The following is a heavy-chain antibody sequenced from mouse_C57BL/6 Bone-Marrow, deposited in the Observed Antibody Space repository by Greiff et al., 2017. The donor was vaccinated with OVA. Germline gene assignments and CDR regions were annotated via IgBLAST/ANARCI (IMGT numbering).Heavy chain of an antibody. V-gene: IGHV5-6*01. D-gene: IGHD2-4*01. CDR1: GFTFSSYG. CDR3: ARHLLRRRPWYFDV. J-gene: IGHJ1*03. Sequence: DVQLVESGGDLVKPGGSLKLSCAASGFTFSSYGMSWVRQTPDKRLEWVATISSGGSYTYYPDSVKGRFTLSRDNAKNTLYLQLSSLKSEDTAMYYGARHLLRRRPWYFDVWGTGTTVTVSS. CDR2: ISSGGSYT.